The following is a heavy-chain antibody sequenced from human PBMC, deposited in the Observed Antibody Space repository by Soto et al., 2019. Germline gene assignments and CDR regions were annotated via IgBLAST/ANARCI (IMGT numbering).Heavy chain of an antibody. CDR1: GYTFTSYD. CDR3: ARGGPFGRGTDDY. D-gene: IGHD1-1*01. V-gene: IGHV1-8*01. J-gene: IGHJ4*02. CDR2: MNPNSGNT. Sequence: QVQLVQSGAEVKKPGASVKVSCKASGYTFTSYDINWVRQATGQGLEWMGWMNPNSGNTGYAQKFQGRVTMTRNTSITNGYLELRSLRSEATAVYYCARGGPFGRGTDDYWGQGTLVTVSS.